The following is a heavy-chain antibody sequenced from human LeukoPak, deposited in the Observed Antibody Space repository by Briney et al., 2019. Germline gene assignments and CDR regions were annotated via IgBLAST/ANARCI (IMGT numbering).Heavy chain of an antibody. CDR1: GYTFTNNY. Sequence: ASVRVSCKTSGYTFTNNYIHYVRQAPGQGLEWMGIFNPGTGGTRYAQRFQGRITLTGDTSTRTVDMDLSSLRSEDTAVYFCAREIEAEGKAFDYWGQGTQVTVCS. V-gene: IGHV1-46*01. J-gene: IGHJ4*02. CDR3: AREIEAEGKAFDY. D-gene: IGHD4-23*01. CDR2: FNPGTGGT.